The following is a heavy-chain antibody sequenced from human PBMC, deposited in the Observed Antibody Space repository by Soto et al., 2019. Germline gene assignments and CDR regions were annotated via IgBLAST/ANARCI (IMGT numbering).Heavy chain of an antibody. CDR1: GFSLSTSGMC. CDR2: IDWDDDK. V-gene: IGHV2-70*01. D-gene: IGHD6-13*01. J-gene: IGHJ4*02. CDR3: ARNPGYSSSWYFDY. Sequence: SGPTLVNPTQTLTLTCTFSGFSLSTSGMCVSWIRQPPGKALEWLALIDWDDDKYYSTSLKTRLTISKDTSKNQVVLTMTNMDPVDTATYYCARNPGYSSSWYFDYWGQGTLVTVSS.